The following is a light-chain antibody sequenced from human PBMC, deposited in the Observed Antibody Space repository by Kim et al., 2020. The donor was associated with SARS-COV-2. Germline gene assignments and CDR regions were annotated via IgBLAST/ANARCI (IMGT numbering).Light chain of an antibody. J-gene: IGLJ2*01. CDR1: SLRSYY. V-gene: IGLV3-19*01. CDR3: TSRDSSGYHLV. CDR2: GKD. Sequence: SSELTQDPAVSVALGQTVRITCQGDSLRSYYTSWYQQKPGQAPVLVFYGKDNRPSGIPDRFSGSNSGNTASLTITGAQAEDEADYYCTSRDSSGYHLVFGGGTKVTVL.